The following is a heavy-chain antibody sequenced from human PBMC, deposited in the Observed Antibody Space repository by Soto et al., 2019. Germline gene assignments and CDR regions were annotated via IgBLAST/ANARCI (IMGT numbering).Heavy chain of an antibody. J-gene: IGHJ4*02. CDR1: GYTFTSYG. CDR2: ISSSSGNT. V-gene: IGHV1-18*04. CDR3: ARDGGFSRGCDF. D-gene: IGHD5-18*01. Sequence: AAVKVSCKASGYTFTSYGINWVRQAPGQGLEWMGWISSSSGNTDYAQNLQGRLTMTTDTSTNTAYMELRSLTSADTAVYYCARDGGFSRGCDFWGQGAKVTVSS.